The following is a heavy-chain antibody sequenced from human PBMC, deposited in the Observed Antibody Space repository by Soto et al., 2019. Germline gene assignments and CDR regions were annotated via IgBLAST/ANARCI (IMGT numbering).Heavy chain of an antibody. CDR2: FSAYNGNT. CDR3: ARGHTAMVLYYFDY. Sequence: ASVKVSCKASGYTFTSYGISWVRQAPGQGLEWMGWFSAYNGNTNYAQKLQGRVTMTTDTSTSTAYMELRSLRSDDTAVYYWARGHTAMVLYYFDYWGQGPLGTVSS. V-gene: IGHV1-18*04. D-gene: IGHD5-18*01. CDR1: GYTFTSYG. J-gene: IGHJ4*02.